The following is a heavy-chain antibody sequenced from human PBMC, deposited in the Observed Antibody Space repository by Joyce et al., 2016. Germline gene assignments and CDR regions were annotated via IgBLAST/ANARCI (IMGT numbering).Heavy chain of an antibody. D-gene: IGHD2-2*01. J-gene: IGHJ1*01. V-gene: IGHV3-21*02. CDR3: AKGPAAVGEYFHH. CDR1: GFTFSHYN. CDR2: ISSSTSYI. Sequence: EVQLVESGGGLVKPGGSLRLSCVGSGFTFSHYNMNWVRQAPGKGLEWVSSISSSTSYIYYADSVRGRFTISRDNAKSSLCLQMNSLRAEDSAVYYCAKGPAAVGEYFHHWGQGTPVTVSS.